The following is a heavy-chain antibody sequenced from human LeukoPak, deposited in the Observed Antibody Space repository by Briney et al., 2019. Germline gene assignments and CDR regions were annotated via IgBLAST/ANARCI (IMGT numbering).Heavy chain of an antibody. CDR2: ISGSGGST. CDR3: AKDPAGYCSGGSCYSGWFDH. V-gene: IGHV3-23*01. J-gene: IGHJ5*02. Sequence: GGSLRLSCAASGFTVSSYAMSWVRQAPGKGLEWVSAISGSGGSTYYADSVKGRFTISRDNSKTTLYLQMNSLRAEDTVVYYCAKDPAGYCSGGSCYSGWFDHWGQGTLVTVSS. CDR1: GFTVSSYA. D-gene: IGHD2-15*01.